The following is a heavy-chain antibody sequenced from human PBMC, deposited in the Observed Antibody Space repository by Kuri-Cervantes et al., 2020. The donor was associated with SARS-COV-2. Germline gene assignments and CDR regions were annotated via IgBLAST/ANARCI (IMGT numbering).Heavy chain of an antibody. CDR3: TSRPAAGSPQGSPRPVY. Sequence: GESLKISCTGSGFTFGDYAMSWFRQAPGKGLEWVGFIRSKAYGGTTEYAASVKGRFTISRDDSKNTAYLQMNSLKTEDTAVYYCTSRPAAGSPQGSPRPVYWGQGTLVTVSS. J-gene: IGHJ4*02. CDR2: IRSKAYGGTT. D-gene: IGHD6-13*01. V-gene: IGHV3-49*03. CDR1: GFTFGDYA.